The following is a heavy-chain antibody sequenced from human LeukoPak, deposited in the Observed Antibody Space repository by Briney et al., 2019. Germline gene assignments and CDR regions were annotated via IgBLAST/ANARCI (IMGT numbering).Heavy chain of an antibody. J-gene: IGHJ4*02. V-gene: IGHV3-23*01. CDR2: ISGSGGST. CDR3: AKDQDPHSYGSGSYAPFDY. D-gene: IGHD3-10*01. CDR1: GFSFTTHA. Sequence: PGGSLRLSCVASGFSFTTHAMGWVRQAPGKGLEWVSHISGSGGSTKYSGSVKGRFTISRDNSQNTLYLQINSLGADDTAVYYCAKDQDPHSYGSGSYAPFDYWGQGTLVTVSS.